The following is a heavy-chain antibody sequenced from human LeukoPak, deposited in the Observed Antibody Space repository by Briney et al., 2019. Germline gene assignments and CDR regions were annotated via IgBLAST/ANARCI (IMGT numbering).Heavy chain of an antibody. J-gene: IGHJ4*02. CDR2: IKQDGSEK. V-gene: IGHV3-7*01. CDR1: GFTFSSYW. CDR3: ALGRHYFDY. Sequence: PGGSLRLSCAVSGFTFSSYWKSWVRQAPGKGLEWVANIKQDGSEKYYVDSVKGRFTISRDNAKNSLYLQMNSLRAEDTAVYYCALGRHYFDYWGQGTLVTVSS. D-gene: IGHD7-27*01.